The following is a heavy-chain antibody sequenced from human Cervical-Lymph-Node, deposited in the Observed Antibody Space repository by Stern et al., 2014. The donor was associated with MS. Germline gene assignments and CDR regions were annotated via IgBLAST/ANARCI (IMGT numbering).Heavy chain of an antibody. J-gene: IGHJ4*02. CDR1: GYTFTSYD. V-gene: IGHV1-8*01. Sequence: QLVQSGAEVKKPGASVKVSCKASGYTFTSYDINWVRQATGQGLEWMGWMNPNSGNTGYAQKFQGRVTMTRNTSISTAYMELSSLRSEDTAVYYCARARSFLPVTTSFSYGYWGQGTLVTVSS. D-gene: IGHD4-17*01. CDR2: MNPNSGNT. CDR3: ARARSFLPVTTSFSYGY.